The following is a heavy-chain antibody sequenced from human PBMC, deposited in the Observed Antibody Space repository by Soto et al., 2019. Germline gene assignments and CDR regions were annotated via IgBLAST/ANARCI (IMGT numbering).Heavy chain of an antibody. CDR1: GFTFNTYS. CDR3: ARAGGTTVTGLWHFDS. Sequence: GGSLRLSCEASGFTFNTYSMHWVRQPPGKGLEWLAAIWYDGTQKYYADSVKGRFIISRDNSKKTLYLEMNSLRAEDTAVYYCARAGGTTVTGLWHFDSWGQGT. J-gene: IGHJ4*02. CDR2: IWYDGTQK. D-gene: IGHD4-17*01. V-gene: IGHV3-33*01.